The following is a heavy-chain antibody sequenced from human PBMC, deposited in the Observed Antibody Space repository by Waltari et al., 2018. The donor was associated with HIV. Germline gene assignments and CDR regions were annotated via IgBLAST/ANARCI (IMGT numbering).Heavy chain of an antibody. Sequence: QVQLQQSGPGLVKPSQTLSLTCAISGDSVSSNSAAWNWIRQSPSRGLEWLGMTYYRSKWYNDYAVSVKSRITINPDTSKNQFSLQLNSVTPEDTAVYYCARSEGVGASRILDAFDIWGQGTMVTVSS. D-gene: IGHD1-26*01. CDR3: ARSEGVGASRILDAFDI. J-gene: IGHJ3*02. CDR1: GDSVSSNSAA. CDR2: TYYRSKWYN. V-gene: IGHV6-1*01.